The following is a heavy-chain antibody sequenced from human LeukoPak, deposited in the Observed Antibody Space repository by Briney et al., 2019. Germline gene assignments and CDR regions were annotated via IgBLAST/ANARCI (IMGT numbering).Heavy chain of an antibody. Sequence: GGSLRLSCAASGFTFGSYSMNWVRQAPGKGLEWVSYISSSSSTIYYADSVKGRFTISRDNAKNSLYLQMNSLRAEDTAVYYCARVQYYYDSSGAYFDYWGQGTLVTVSS. D-gene: IGHD3-22*01. V-gene: IGHV3-48*01. J-gene: IGHJ4*02. CDR3: ARVQYYYDSSGAYFDY. CDR2: ISSSSSTI. CDR1: GFTFGSYS.